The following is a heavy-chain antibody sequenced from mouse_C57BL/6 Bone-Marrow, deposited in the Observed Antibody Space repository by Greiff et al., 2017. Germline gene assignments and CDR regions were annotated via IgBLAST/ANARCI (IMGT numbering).Heavy chain of an antibody. V-gene: IGHV1-4*01. CDR2: INPSSGYT. D-gene: IGHD5-1*01. CDR1: GYTFTSYT. CDR3: ARGAPPMDLREVWYFDV. J-gene: IGHJ1*03. Sequence: QVQLQQSGAELARPGASVKMSCKASGYTFTSYTMHWVKQRPGQGLEWIGYINPSSGYTKYNQKFKDKATLTADKSSSTAYMQLSSLTSEDSAVYYCARGAPPMDLREVWYFDVWGTGTTVTVSS.